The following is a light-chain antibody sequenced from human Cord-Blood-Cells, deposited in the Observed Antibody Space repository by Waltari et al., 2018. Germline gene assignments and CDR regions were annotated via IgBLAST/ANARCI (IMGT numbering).Light chain of an antibody. Sequence: QSALTQPASVSGSPGQSITISCTGTSSDAGGYNYVSWYQQHPGKAPKLMIYDVRKRPSGVSNRFSGSKSGNTASLTISGLQAEDEADYYCSSYTSSSTYVFGTGTKVTVL. J-gene: IGLJ1*01. CDR3: SSYTSSSTYV. CDR2: DVR. CDR1: SSDAGGYNY. V-gene: IGLV2-14*01.